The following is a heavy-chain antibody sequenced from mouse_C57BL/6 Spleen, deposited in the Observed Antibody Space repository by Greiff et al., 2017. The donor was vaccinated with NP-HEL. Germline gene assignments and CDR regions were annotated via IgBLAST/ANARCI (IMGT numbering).Heavy chain of an antibody. CDR2: ISSGSSTI. CDR1: GFTFSDYG. Sequence: EVQGVESGGGLVKPGGSLKLSCAASGFTFSDYGMHWVRQAPEKGLEWVAYISSGSSTIYYADTVKGRFTISRDNAKNTLFLQRTSLRSEDTAMYYCARGDYYGSSSSYWYFDVWGTGATVTVSS. CDR3: ARGDYYGSSSSYWYFDV. V-gene: IGHV5-17*01. J-gene: IGHJ1*03. D-gene: IGHD1-1*01.